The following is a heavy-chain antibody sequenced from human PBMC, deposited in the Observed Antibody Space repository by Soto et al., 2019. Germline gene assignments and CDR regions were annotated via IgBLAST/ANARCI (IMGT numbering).Heavy chain of an antibody. J-gene: IGHJ3*02. CDR3: AKALEYYYDSSGYPDAFDI. D-gene: IGHD3-22*01. CDR1: GFTFSSYG. CDR2: ISYDGSNK. V-gene: IGHV3-30*18. Sequence: PGGSLRLSCVASGFTFSSYGIHWVRQAPGKGLEWVAVISYDGSNKYYADSVKGRFTISRDNSKNTLYLQMNSLRAEDTAVYYCAKALEYYYDSSGYPDAFDIWGQGTMVTVSS.